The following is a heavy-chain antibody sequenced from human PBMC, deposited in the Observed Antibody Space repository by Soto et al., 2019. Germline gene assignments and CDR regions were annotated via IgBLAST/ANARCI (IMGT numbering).Heavy chain of an antibody. CDR2: IDPSDSYT. J-gene: IGHJ6*02. D-gene: IGHD6-6*01. Sequence: PGESLKISCKGSGYSFTSYWISWVRQMPGKGLEWMGRIDPSDSYTNYSPSFQGHVTISADKSISTAYLQWSSLKASDTAMYYCASEYSSSLSADYYYCMDVWGQGTTVTVSS. CDR1: GYSFTSYW. CDR3: ASEYSSSLSADYYYCMDV. V-gene: IGHV5-10-1*01.